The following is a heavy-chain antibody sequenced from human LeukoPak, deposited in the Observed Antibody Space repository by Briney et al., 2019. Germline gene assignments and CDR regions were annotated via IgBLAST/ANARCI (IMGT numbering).Heavy chain of an antibody. CDR3: ARQTVLPATHFDF. D-gene: IGHD2-15*01. J-gene: IGHJ4*02. V-gene: IGHV4-39*01. CDR1: GGSFNSSSFF. Sequence: SETLSLTCTVSGGSFNSSSFFWGWTRQPPGKGLEWIGSIYLSGSTLYNPSLKSRLIMSVDTSKNQFSLKLTSVTAADTAMYYCARQTVLPATHFDFWGQGTLVTVS. CDR2: IYLSGST.